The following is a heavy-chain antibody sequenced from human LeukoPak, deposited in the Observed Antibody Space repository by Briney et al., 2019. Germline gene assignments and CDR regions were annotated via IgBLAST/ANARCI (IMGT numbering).Heavy chain of an antibody. J-gene: IGHJ5*02. D-gene: IGHD3-10*01. CDR1: GGSISSSNW. V-gene: IGHV4-4*02. CDR3: AVRLLWFGELSRSKWFDP. CDR2: IYHSGST. Sequence: SETLSLTCAVSGGSISSSNWWSWVRQPPGKGLEWIGEIYHSGSTNYNPSLKSRVTISVDKSKNQFSLKLSSVTAADTAVYYCAVRLLWFGELSRSKWFDPWGQGTLVTVSS.